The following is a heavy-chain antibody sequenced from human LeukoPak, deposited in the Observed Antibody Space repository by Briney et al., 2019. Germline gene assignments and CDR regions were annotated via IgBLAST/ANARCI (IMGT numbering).Heavy chain of an antibody. CDR1: GFTFSSYA. CDR2: ISYDGSNK. Sequence: GGSLRLSCAASGFTFSSYAMHWVRQAPGEGLEWVAVISYDGSNKHYADSVKGRFTISRDNSKNTLYLQMNSLRAEDTAVYYCARETGGDNYYYYGMDVWGKGTTVTVSS. J-gene: IGHJ6*04. V-gene: IGHV3-30*04. CDR3: ARETGGDNYYYYGMDV. D-gene: IGHD1-26*01.